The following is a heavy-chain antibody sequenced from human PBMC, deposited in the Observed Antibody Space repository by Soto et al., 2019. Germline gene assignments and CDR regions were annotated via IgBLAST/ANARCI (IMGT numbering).Heavy chain of an antibody. J-gene: IGHJ6*02. CDR3: ARDQGSSGWYYYYGMDV. V-gene: IGHV6-1*01. Sequence: TLSLTCAISGDSVSSNSAAWNWIRQSPSRGLEWLGRTYYRSKWYNDYAVSVKSRITINPDTSKNQFSLQLNSVTPEDTAVYYCARDQGSSGWYYYYGMDVWGQGTTVTVSS. CDR1: GDSVSSNSAA. D-gene: IGHD6-19*01. CDR2: TYYRSKWYN.